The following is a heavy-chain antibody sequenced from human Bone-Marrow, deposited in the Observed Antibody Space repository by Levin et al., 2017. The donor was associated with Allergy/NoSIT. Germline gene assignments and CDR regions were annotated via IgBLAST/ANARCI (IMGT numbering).Heavy chain of an antibody. CDR1: GYTFTSYD. J-gene: IGHJ6*02. Sequence: ASVKVPCKASGYTFTSYDINWVRQATGQGLEWMGWMNPNSGNTGYAQKFQGRVTMTRNTSISTAYMELSSLRSEDTAVYYWARGGGGYGGNSDYYYYGMDVWGQGTTVTVSS. CDR3: ARGGGGYGGNSDYYYYGMDV. V-gene: IGHV1-8*01. D-gene: IGHD4-23*01. CDR2: MNPNSGNT.